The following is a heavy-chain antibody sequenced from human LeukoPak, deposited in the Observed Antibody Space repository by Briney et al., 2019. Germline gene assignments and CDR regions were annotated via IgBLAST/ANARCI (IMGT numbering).Heavy chain of an antibody. CDR2: IIPIFGTA. Sequence: SVKVSCKASGGTFSSYAISWVRQAPGQGLEWMGGIIPIFGTANYAQKFQGRVTITADESTSTAYMELSSLRSEDTAVYYCARARYIVVVPAAPYYYMDAWGKGTTVTVSS. J-gene: IGHJ6*03. CDR1: GGTFSSYA. CDR3: ARARYIVVVPAAPYYYMDA. D-gene: IGHD2-2*01. V-gene: IGHV1-69*13.